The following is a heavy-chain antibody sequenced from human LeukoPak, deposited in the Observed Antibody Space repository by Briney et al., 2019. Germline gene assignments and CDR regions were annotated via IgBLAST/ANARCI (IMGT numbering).Heavy chain of an antibody. CDR1: GGSFSGYY. CDR3: ARVTYSSGWFSWAKWFDP. J-gene: IGHJ5*02. D-gene: IGHD6-19*01. CDR2: INHSGST. V-gene: IGHV4-34*01. Sequence: PSETLSLTGAVYGGSFSGYYWSWIRQPPGKGLEWIGEINHSGSTNYNPSLKSRVTISVDTSKNQFSLKLSSVTAADTAVYYCARVTYSSGWFSWAKWFDPWGQGTLVTVSS.